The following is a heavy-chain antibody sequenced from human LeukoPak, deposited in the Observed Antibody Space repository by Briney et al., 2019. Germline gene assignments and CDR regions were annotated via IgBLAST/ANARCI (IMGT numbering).Heavy chain of an antibody. V-gene: IGHV3-15*04. CDR2: IESKTDGGTT. D-gene: IGHD3-10*01. CDR1: GFSFSDAW. CDR3: TTYGSGRKFDY. J-gene: IGHJ4*02. Sequence: GGSLRLSCAASGFSFSDAWMSWVRQIPGKGLEWIGRIESKTDGGTTDYAAPVKGRFTISRDDSTNTLYLQMNSLKSEDTAVYYCTTYGSGRKFDYWGQGILVTVSS.